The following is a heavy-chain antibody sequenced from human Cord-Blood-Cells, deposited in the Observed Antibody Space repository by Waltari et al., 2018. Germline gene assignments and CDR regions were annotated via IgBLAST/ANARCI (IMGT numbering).Heavy chain of an antibody. CDR1: GFTFSSYD. Sequence: EVQLVESGGGLVQPGGSLRLSCAASGFTFSSYDMHWVRQATGKGLEWVSAIGTAGDTYEPDSVKGRFTISREKAKNSLYLQMNSLRAGDTAVYYCARSLAAGNRLGPYYYGMDVWGQGTTVTVSS. CDR2: IGTAGDT. CDR3: ARSLAAGNRLGPYYYGMDV. D-gene: IGHD6-13*01. V-gene: IGHV3-13*01. J-gene: IGHJ6*02.